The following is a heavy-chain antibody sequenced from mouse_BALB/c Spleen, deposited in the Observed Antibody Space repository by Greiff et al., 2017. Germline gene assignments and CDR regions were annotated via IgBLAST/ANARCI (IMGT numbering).Heavy chain of an antibody. CDR2: ISSGGSYT. CDR3: ARGYRYEGAMDY. J-gene: IGHJ4*01. Sequence: EVKLVESGGGLVKPGGSLKLSCAASGFTFSSYAMSWVRQSPEKRLEWVAEISSGGSYTYYPDTVTGRFTISRDNAKNTLYLEMSSLRSEDTAMYYCARGYRYEGAMDYWGQGTSVTVSS. D-gene: IGHD2-14*01. V-gene: IGHV5-9-4*01. CDR1: GFTFSSYA.